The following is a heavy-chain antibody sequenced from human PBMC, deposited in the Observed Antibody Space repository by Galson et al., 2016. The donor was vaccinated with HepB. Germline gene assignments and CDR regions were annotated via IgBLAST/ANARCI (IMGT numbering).Heavy chain of an antibody. V-gene: IGHV3-30-3*01. Sequence: SLRLSCAASGFTFSSYVMHWVRQAPGKGLEWVAVIPFDGSNNFYADSVKGRFTISRDNSKNTLYLQMNSLRAEDTAVYYCARDDDYVWGTYRYTRTVPQYYFDYWGQGTLVTVSS. D-gene: IGHD3-16*02. CDR2: IPFDGSNN. CDR1: GFTFSSYV. J-gene: IGHJ4*02. CDR3: ARDDDYVWGTYRYTRTVPQYYFDY.